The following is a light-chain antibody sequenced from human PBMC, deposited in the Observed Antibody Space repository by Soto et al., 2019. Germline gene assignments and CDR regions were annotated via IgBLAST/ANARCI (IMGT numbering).Light chain of an antibody. CDR3: QQRSNGPPRII. J-gene: IGKJ5*01. CDR1: QSVSSY. V-gene: IGKV3-11*01. CDR2: DAS. Sequence: EIVLTQSPATLSLSPGERATLSCRASQSVSSYLAWYQQKPGQAPRLLIYDASNRATGIPARFSGSGSGTDFTLTISSLEPEDFAVYYCQQRSNGPPRIIFGQGTRLEIK.